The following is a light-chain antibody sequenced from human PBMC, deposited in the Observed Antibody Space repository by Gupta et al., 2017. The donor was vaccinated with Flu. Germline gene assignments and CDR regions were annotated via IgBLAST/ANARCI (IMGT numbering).Light chain of an antibody. V-gene: IGKV1-5*03. CDR2: KAS. Sequence: PSTLSAPVGDRVTITCRASQSISSWLAWYQQKPGKAPKLLSYKASSLESGVQSRFSGSGSGTEFTVTISSLQPDDFATYYCQQYNSYSYTFGQGTKLEIK. CDR1: QSISSW. J-gene: IGKJ2*01. CDR3: QQYNSYSYT.